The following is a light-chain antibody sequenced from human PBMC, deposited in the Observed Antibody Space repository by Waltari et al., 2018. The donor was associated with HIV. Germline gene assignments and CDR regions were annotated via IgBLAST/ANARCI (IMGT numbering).Light chain of an antibody. Sequence: QSQLTQPPSVSGAPGQRVTISCTGSRSNPGTGYHVHWYQQVPGTAPKLLIHGNTNRPSGVPDRFSDSKSGTSASLAITGLQAEDEADYYCQSYDNSLGIVFGSGTKVTVL. J-gene: IGLJ1*01. V-gene: IGLV1-40*01. CDR2: GNT. CDR3: QSYDNSLGIV. CDR1: RSNPGTGYH.